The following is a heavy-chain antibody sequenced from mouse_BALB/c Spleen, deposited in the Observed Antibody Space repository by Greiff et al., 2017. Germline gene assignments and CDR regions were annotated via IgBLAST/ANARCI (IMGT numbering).Heavy chain of an antibody. Sequence: EVQLQESGGGLVKPGGSLKLSCAASGFTFSDYYMYWVRQTPEKRLEWVATISDGGSYTYYPDSVKGRFTISRDNAKNNLYLQMSSLKSEDTAMYYCAREGGNYVAMDYWGQGTSVTVSS. D-gene: IGHD2-1*01. CDR3: AREGGNYVAMDY. V-gene: IGHV5-4*02. CDR2: ISDGGSYT. J-gene: IGHJ4*01. CDR1: GFTFSDYY.